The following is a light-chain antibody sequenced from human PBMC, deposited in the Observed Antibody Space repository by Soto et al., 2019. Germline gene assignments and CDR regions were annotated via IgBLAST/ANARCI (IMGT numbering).Light chain of an antibody. V-gene: IGKV3-20*01. J-gene: IGKJ5*01. CDR2: GAS. Sequence: EIALTQSPGTLSLSPGERATLSFRASQDVSTNLAWFHQKPGQAPRLLIYGASSRATGILDRFSGSGSGTDFTLTISRLEPEDFAVYYCQQYGRSPTFGQGTRLEIK. CDR1: QDVSTN. CDR3: QQYGRSPT.